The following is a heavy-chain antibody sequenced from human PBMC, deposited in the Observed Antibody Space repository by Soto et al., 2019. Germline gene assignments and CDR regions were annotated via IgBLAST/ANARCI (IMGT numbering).Heavy chain of an antibody. Sequence: QVQLVESGGGVVQPGRSLRLSCAASGFTFSSYGMHWVRQAPGKGLEWVAVIWYDGSNKYYADSVKGRFTISRDNSKNTLYLQMNSLRAEDTAVYYCARGGYGYCSGGSGYQASEWFDPWGQGTLVTVSA. CDR1: GFTFSSYG. CDR2: IWYDGSNK. V-gene: IGHV3-33*01. J-gene: IGHJ5*02. D-gene: IGHD2-15*01. CDR3: ARGGYGYCSGGSGYQASEWFDP.